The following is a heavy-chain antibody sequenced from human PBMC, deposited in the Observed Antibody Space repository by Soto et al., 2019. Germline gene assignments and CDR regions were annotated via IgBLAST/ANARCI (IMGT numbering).Heavy chain of an antibody. CDR2: ISSNGGST. Sequence: GGSLRLSCAASGFTFSSYARHWVRQAPGKGLEYVSAISSNGGSTYYANSVKGRFTISRDNSKNTLYLQMGSLRAEDMAVYYCSRVWDYDILTGYYDYWGQGTLVTVSS. CDR3: SRVWDYDILTGYYDY. J-gene: IGHJ4*02. D-gene: IGHD3-9*01. V-gene: IGHV3-64*01. CDR1: GFTFSSYA.